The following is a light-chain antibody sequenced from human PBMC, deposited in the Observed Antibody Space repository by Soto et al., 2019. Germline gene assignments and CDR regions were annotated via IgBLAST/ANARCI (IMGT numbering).Light chain of an antibody. J-gene: IGKJ4*01. Sequence: EILLTQSPATLSLSPGERATLSCRASQSVSSYLAWYQHKPGQAPRLLIYDASNRATGIPARFSGSGSGTDFTLTISRLEPGDFAVYYCLHRYNWPLTFGGGTKVEVK. CDR3: LHRYNWPLT. CDR2: DAS. V-gene: IGKV3-11*01. CDR1: QSVSSY.